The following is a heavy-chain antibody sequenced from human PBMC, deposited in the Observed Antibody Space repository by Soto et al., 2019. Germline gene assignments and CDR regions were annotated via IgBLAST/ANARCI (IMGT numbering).Heavy chain of an antibody. CDR1: GFTFSSYW. CDR2: IKQDGSEK. D-gene: IGHD2-2*02. J-gene: IGHJ3*02. V-gene: IGHV3-7*01. CDR3: ARGAGYCRSISCYTHDAFDI. Sequence: GGSLRLSCAASGFTFSSYWMSWVRQAPGKGLEWVANIKQDGSEKYYVDSVKGRFNISRDNAKNTLYLQMNSLRAEDTAVYYCARGAGYCRSISCYTHDAFDIWGQGTMVTVSS.